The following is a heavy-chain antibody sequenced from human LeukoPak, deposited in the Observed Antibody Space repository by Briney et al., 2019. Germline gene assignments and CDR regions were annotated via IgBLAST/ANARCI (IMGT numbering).Heavy chain of an antibody. D-gene: IGHD4-17*01. V-gene: IGHV4-59*01. CDR3: ARDRGVTSYFYYGLDV. CDR1: GGSFSGYY. Sequence: PSETLSLTCVVYGGSFSGYYWSWIRQPPGKGLEWVGYVDSSGSTHYSPSLKSRVTISLDTSKNQFSLKLTSVTAADTAVYYCARDRGVTSYFYYGLDVWGQGTTVTVSS. CDR2: VDSSGST. J-gene: IGHJ6*02.